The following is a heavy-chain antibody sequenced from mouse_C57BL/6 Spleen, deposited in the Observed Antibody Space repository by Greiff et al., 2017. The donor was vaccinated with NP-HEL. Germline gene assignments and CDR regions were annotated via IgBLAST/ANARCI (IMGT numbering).Heavy chain of an antibody. CDR2: IYPGSGST. CDR1: GYTFTSYW. CDR3: ARKGTGTNYAMDY. D-gene: IGHD4-1*01. V-gene: IGHV1-55*01. J-gene: IGHJ4*01. Sequence: QVQLQQPGAELVKPGASVKMSCKASGYTFTSYWITWVKQRPGQGLEWIGDIYPGSGSTNYNEKFKSKATLTVDTSSSRAYMQLSSLPSEDSAVYYCARKGTGTNYAMDYWGQGTSVTVSS.